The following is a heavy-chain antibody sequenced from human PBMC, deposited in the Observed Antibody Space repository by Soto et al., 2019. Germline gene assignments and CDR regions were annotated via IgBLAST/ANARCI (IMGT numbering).Heavy chain of an antibody. V-gene: IGHV1-2*04. J-gene: IGHJ4*02. D-gene: IGHD2-2*01. CDR1: GYTFTGNY. Sequence: QVQLVQSGAEVKRPGASVKVSCKASGYTFTGNYMHWVRQAPGQGLEWMGWINPNTGVTHYAHKFQGWVTMTRDTSTSTAYMELRSLKTDDTAVYYCAREFTSSRFEYWGQGSLVTVPS. CDR3: AREFTSSRFEY. CDR2: INPNTGVT.